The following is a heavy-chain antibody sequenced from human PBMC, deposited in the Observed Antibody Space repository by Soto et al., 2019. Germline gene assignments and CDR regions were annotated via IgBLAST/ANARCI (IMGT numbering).Heavy chain of an antibody. D-gene: IGHD3-3*01. J-gene: IGHJ6*03. CDR2: IYYSGST. Sequence: SETLSLTCTVSGGSISSYYWSWIRQPPGKGLEWIGYIYYSGSTNYNPSLKSRVTISVDTSKNQFSLKLSSVTAADTAVYYCARCVENYDSWSGSPYYYYMDGWGKGTTVTVSS. CDR1: GGSISSYY. CDR3: ARCVENYDSWSGSPYYYYMDG. V-gene: IGHV4-59*01.